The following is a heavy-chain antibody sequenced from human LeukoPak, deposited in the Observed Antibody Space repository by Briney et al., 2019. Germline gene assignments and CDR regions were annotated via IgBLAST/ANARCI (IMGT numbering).Heavy chain of an antibody. CDR2: ISGSGGST. J-gene: IGHJ6*02. D-gene: IGHD6-19*01. CDR1: GFTFSSYA. CDR3: AKADSSGWYYYYGMDV. V-gene: IGHV3-23*01. Sequence: GGSLRLSCAASGFTFSSYAMSWVRQAAGKVLEWVSAISGSGGSTYYADSVKGRFTISRDNSKNTLYLQMNSLRAEDTAVYYCAKADSSGWYYYYGMDVWGQGTTVTVSS.